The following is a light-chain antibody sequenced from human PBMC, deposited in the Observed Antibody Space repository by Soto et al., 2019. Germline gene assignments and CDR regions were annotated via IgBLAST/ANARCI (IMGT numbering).Light chain of an antibody. V-gene: IGLV2-8*01. J-gene: IGLJ1*01. CDR3: SSYAGSNRRV. Sequence: QSALTQPPSASGSPGQSVTISCTGTSSDVGGYNYVSWYQQHPGKAPKLMIYEVSKRPSGVSDRFSGSKSGNTVSLTFSGLQAEDEADYYCSSYAGSNRRVFGTGTKVTVL. CDR1: SSDVGGYNY. CDR2: EVS.